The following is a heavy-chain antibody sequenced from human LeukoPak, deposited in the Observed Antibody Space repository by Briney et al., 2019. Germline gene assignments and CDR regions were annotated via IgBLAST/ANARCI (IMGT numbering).Heavy chain of an antibody. V-gene: IGHV1-8*01. J-gene: IGHJ6*03. CDR1: GYTFTSYD. CDR3: ARKGPANYYYYYMDV. D-gene: IGHD2-2*01. CDR2: MNPNSGNT. Sequence: ASVKVSCKASGYTFTSYDINWVRQATGQGLEWMGWMNPNSGNTGYAQKFQGRVTMTRNTSISTAYMELSSMKSEDTAVYYCARKGPANYYYYYMDVWGKGTSVTVSS.